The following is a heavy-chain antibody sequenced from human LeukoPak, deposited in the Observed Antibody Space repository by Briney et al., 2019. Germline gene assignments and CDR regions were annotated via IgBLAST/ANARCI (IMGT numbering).Heavy chain of an antibody. D-gene: IGHD6-19*01. V-gene: IGHV1-69*13. CDR1: GGTFSSYA. CDR2: IIPIFGTA. J-gene: IGHJ4*02. CDR3: ARVQTSYSSGWYNFDY. Sequence: SVKVSCKASGGTFSSYAISWVRQAPGQGLEWMGGIIPIFGTANYAQKFQGRVTITADESTSTAYMELSSLRSEDTAVYYCARVQTSYSSGWYNFDYWGQGTMVTVSS.